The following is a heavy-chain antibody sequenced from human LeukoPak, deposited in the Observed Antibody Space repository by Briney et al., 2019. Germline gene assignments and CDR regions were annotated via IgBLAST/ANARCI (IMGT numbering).Heavy chain of an antibody. CDR1: GGSFSGYY. CDR3: ARGLGGSYYFDH. CDR2: IIHSGGT. D-gene: IGHD1-26*01. Sequence: SETLSLTCAVYGGSFSGYYWSWIRQPPGKGLDWIGEIIHSGGTNYNPSLKSRVTISVDTSKNQFSLNLNSINAADTAVYYCARGLGGSYYFDHWGQGTLVTISS. V-gene: IGHV4-34*01. J-gene: IGHJ4*02.